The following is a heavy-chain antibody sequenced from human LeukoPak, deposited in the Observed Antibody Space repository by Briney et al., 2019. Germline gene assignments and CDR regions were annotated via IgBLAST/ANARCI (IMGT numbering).Heavy chain of an antibody. V-gene: IGHV7-4-1*02. CDR3: ARAEWELLWY. CDR2: INTNTGNP. D-gene: IGHD1-26*01. Sequence: GASVTVSCKASGYTFTSYPLNWVRQAPGHGLEWMGWINTNTGNPTYAQGFTGRLVFSLDTSVSTAYLQISSLKAEDTAVYYCARAEWELLWYWGQGTLVTVSS. CDR1: GYTFTSYP. J-gene: IGHJ4*02.